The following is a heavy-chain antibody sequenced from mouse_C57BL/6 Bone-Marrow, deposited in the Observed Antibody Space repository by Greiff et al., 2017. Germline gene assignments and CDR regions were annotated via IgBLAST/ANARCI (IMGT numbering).Heavy chain of an antibody. CDR2: ISDGGSYT. CDR1: GFTFSSYA. J-gene: IGHJ4*01. CDR3: ARDALYYDYHYYAMYY. V-gene: IGHV5-4*01. D-gene: IGHD2-4*01. Sequence: EVMLVESGGGLVKPGGSLKLSCAASGFTFSSYAMSWVRQTPEKRLEWVATISDGGSYTYYPDNVKGRFTISRDNAKNNLYLQMSHLKSEDTAMYYCARDALYYDYHYYAMYYWGQGTSVTVSS.